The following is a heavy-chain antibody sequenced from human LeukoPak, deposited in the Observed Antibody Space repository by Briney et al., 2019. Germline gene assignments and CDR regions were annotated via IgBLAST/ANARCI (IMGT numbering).Heavy chain of an antibody. Sequence: PGGSLRLSCAASGFIVSSKYMSWVRQAPGKGLEWVSRISGSGGSTYYADSVKGRFTISRDNSKNTLYLQMNSLRAEDTAVYYCAKEPLYCGGDCYEPLDYWGQGTLVPVSS. V-gene: IGHV3-23*01. CDR2: ISGSGGST. J-gene: IGHJ4*02. CDR1: GFIVSSKY. D-gene: IGHD2-21*02. CDR3: AKEPLYCGGDCYEPLDY.